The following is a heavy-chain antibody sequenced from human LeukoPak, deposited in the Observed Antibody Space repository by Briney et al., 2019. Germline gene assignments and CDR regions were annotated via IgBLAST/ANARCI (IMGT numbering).Heavy chain of an antibody. CDR2: IKQDGSEK. V-gene: IGHV3-7*03. CDR3: ARGTYYYDSSGYYYFDY. D-gene: IGHD3-22*01. J-gene: IGHJ4*02. Sequence: GGSLRLSCAASGFTFSSYWMSWVRQAPGKGLGWVANIKQDGSEKYYVDSVKGRFTISRDNAKNSLYLQMNSLRAEDTAVYYCARGTYYYDSSGYYYFDYWGQGTLVTVSS. CDR1: GFTFSSYW.